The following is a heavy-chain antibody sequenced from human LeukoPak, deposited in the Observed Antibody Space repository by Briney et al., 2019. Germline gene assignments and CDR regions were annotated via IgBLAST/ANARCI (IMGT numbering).Heavy chain of an antibody. V-gene: IGHV4-39*07. J-gene: IGHJ4*02. Sequence: SEALSLTCTVPGGSISSSSYYWVWIREPPGKRLAGLGSIYYSGSTYYNPSLKCRVTIPVDPSKNQFSLKLISVTAADPAVCYCASSIQLWPYTTFDYWGQGAQVTAPS. CDR2: IYYSGST. CDR3: ASSIQLWPYTTFDY. D-gene: IGHD5-18*01. CDR1: GGSISSSSYY.